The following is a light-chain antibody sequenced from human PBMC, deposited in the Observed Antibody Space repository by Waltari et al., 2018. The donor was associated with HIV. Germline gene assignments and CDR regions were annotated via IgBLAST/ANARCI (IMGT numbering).Light chain of an antibody. CDR3: SSYTSSNTYV. V-gene: IGLV2-14*01. J-gene: IGLJ1*01. CDR2: EVS. Sequence: QSALTQPASVSGSPGQSITISCTGTSSDVGAYNYSSWYQQHPGKAPKLMISEVSDRPSGVSNRFSGSKSGNTASLTISGLQAEDEADYYCSSYTSSNTYVFGTGTKVTVL. CDR1: SSDVGAYNY.